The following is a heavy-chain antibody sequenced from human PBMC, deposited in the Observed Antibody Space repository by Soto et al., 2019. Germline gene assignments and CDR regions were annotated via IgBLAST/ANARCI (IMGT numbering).Heavy chain of an antibody. V-gene: IGHV3-30*18. CDR3: AKDRGHYGSGSYYGTLHYYGMDV. D-gene: IGHD3-10*01. CDR1: GLTFNNYD. J-gene: IGHJ6*02. CDR2: ISYDGSDK. Sequence: PVGSLRLSCAASGLTFNNYDMHWVRQAPGKGLEWVAVISYDGSDKYYGDSVKGRFTISRDNSKNTLYLQMNSLRGDDTAVYYCAKDRGHYGSGSYYGTLHYYGMDVWGQGTTVTVSS.